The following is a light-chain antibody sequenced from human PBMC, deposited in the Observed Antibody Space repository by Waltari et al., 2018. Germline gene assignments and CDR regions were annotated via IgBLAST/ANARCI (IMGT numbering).Light chain of an antibody. V-gene: IGLV1-44*01. CDR1: YSNIGSRA. CDR2: GND. Sequence: QSALTQPPSVSGTPGQRVTIPCSGSYSNIGSRAVTWYQQLPGTAPKLPIYGNDHRPSGVPDRFSGSKSGTSASLAISRVEAGDEADYYCQVWDRSSDVVFGGGTKLTVL. CDR3: QVWDRSSDVV. J-gene: IGLJ2*01.